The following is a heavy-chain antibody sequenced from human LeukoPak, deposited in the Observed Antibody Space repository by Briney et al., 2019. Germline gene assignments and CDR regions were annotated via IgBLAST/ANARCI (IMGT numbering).Heavy chain of an antibody. J-gene: IGHJ4*02. V-gene: IGHV3-30-3*01. Sequence: GGPLRLSCAASGFTFSSYAMHWVRQAPGKGLEWVAVISYDGSNKYYADSVKGRFTISRDNSKNTLYLQMNSLRAEDTAVYYCAREVLLWFGEFDYWGQGTLVTVSS. CDR3: AREVLLWFGEFDY. D-gene: IGHD3-10*01. CDR2: ISYDGSNK. CDR1: GFTFSSYA.